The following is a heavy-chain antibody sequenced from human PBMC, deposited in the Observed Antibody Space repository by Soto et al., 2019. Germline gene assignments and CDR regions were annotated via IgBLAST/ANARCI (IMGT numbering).Heavy chain of an antibody. CDR3: AIHGREYHAYAGVNYASGTNF. CDR1: GYTFTNYG. J-gene: IGHJ4*02. V-gene: IGHV1-18*01. D-gene: IGHD1-7*01. CDR2: ISGDNGNT. Sequence: VQLVQSGAEVKQPGASVKVSCKASGYTFTNYGVTWVRQAPGQGLEWMGWISGDNGNTNYAQKVQGKATMTTDKPTRPTYMEPRCLKSAGTPAYDCAIHGREYHAYAGVNYASGTNFWGQGAGIIVSS.